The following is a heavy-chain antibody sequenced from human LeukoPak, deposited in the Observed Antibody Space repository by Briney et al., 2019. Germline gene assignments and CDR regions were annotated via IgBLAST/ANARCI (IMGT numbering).Heavy chain of an antibody. CDR2: INHSGST. V-gene: IGHV4-34*01. CDR1: GGSFSGYY. D-gene: IGHD3-9*01. CDR3: ASPLTRANWFDP. Sequence: PSETLSLTCAVYGGSFSGYYWSWIRQPPGKGLEWIGEINHSGSTNYNPSLKSRVTISVDTSKNQFSLKLGSVTAADTAVYYCASPLTRANWFDPWGQGTLVTVSS. J-gene: IGHJ5*02.